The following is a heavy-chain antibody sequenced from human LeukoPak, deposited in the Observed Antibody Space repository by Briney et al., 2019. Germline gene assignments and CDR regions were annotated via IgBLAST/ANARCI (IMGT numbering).Heavy chain of an antibody. V-gene: IGHV4-39*07. Sequence: SETLSLTCIVSGGSISSSSYYWGWIRQPPGKGLEWIGSIHYSGSTYYNPSLKSRVTISVDTPKNQFSLKLSSVTAADTAVYYCARVYYSNSYDYWYFDLWGRGTLVTVSS. CDR3: ARVYYSNSYDYWYFDL. D-gene: IGHD6-13*01. J-gene: IGHJ2*01. CDR1: GGSISSSSYY. CDR2: IHYSGST.